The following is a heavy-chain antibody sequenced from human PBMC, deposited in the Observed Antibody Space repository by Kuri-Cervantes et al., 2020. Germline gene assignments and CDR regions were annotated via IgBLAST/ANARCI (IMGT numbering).Heavy chain of an antibody. CDR1: GFTFSSYG. V-gene: IGHV3-23*01. CDR3: AKNGGTGTAFYDY. J-gene: IGHJ4*02. CDR2: VDGTGRYT. D-gene: IGHD2/OR15-2a*01. Sequence: GESLKISCAASGFTFSSYGMHWVRQAPGKGLEWVSAVDGTGRYTYYVDSVRGRFTISRDNSKTTLYLQMSSLRAEDAAVYYCAKNGGTGTAFYDYWGQGALVTVSS.